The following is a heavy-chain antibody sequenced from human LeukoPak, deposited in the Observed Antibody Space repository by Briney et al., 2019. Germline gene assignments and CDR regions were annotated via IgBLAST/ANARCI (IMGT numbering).Heavy chain of an antibody. V-gene: IGHV4-59*08. CDR1: GGSISSYY. J-gene: IGHJ4*02. Sequence: SETLSLTCTVSGGSISSYYWSWIRQPPGKGLEWIGYIYYSGSTNDNPSLKSRVTISVDTSKNQFSLKLSSVTAADTAVYYCARHTELGGDFDCWGQGTLVTVSS. CDR2: IYYSGST. CDR3: ARHTELGGDFDC. D-gene: IGHD1-14*01.